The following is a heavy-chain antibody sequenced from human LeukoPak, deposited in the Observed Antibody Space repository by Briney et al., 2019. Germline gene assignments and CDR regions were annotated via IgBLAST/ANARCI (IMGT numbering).Heavy chain of an antibody. Sequence: TGGSLRLSCAASGFTFSSYAMSWVRQAPGKGLEWVSSSGDNTRYADSVKGRFTISRDNSKNTLDLQMNSLRAEDTAVYYCARDSGRGVYYYMDVWGKGTTVTVSS. CDR3: ARDSGRGVYYYMDV. D-gene: IGHD2-15*01. CDR2: SGDNT. V-gene: IGHV3-23*01. CDR1: GFTFSSYA. J-gene: IGHJ6*03.